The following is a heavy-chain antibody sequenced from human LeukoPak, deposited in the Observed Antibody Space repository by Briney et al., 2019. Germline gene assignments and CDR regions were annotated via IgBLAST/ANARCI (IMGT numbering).Heavy chain of an antibody. J-gene: IGHJ4*02. D-gene: IGHD5-18*01. Sequence: SETLSLTCTVSGGSISSYYWSWIRQPPGKGLEWIGEINHSGSTNYNPSLKSRVTISVDTSKNQFSLKLSSVTAADTAVYYCARGGPGGYSYARVDYWGQGTLVTVSS. CDR1: GGSISSYY. CDR2: INHSGST. CDR3: ARGGPGGYSYARVDY. V-gene: IGHV4-34*01.